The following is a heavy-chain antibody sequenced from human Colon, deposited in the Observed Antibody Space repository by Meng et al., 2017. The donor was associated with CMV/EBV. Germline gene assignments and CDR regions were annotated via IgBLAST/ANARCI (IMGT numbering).Heavy chain of an antibody. Sequence: VRLVQSGAELEKPGASVKVSCKTAGYTFTDYYLHWVRQAPGQGLEWMGWINSISGDTNYAQKFQGRVTMTRDTSITTAYMELNSLKSDDTAVYYCGRDRHLNAWGQGTLVTVSS. V-gene: IGHV1-2*02. CDR3: GRDRHLNA. D-gene: IGHD1-1*01. CDR2: INSISGDT. J-gene: IGHJ5*02. CDR1: GYTFTDYY.